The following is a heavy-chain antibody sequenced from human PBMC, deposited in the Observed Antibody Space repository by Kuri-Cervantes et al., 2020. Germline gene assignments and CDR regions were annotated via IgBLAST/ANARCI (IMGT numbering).Heavy chain of an antibody. CDR2: IIPIFGTA. J-gene: IGHJ4*02. CDR3: ARGRMNRFSPYHSGYYYFDY. D-gene: IGHD3-22*01. CDR1: GGTFSSYA. Sequence: SVKVSCKASGGTFSSYAISWVRQAPGQGLEWMGGIIPIFGTANYAQKFQGRVTITTDESTSTAYMELSSLRSEDTAVYYCARGRMNRFSPYHSGYYYFDYWGQGTLVTVSS. V-gene: IGHV1-69*05.